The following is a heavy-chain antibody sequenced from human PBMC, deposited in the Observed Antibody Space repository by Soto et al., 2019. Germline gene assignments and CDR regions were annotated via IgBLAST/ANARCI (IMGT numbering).Heavy chain of an antibody. CDR3: ARVPDCSGGSCYGPFDY. J-gene: IGHJ4*02. Sequence: ASLKVSCKASGYTFTSYYMHWVRQAPGQGLEWMGIINPSGGSTSYAQKFQGRVTMTRDTSTSTVYMELSSLRSEDTAVYYCARVPDCSGGSCYGPFDYWGQGTLVTVSS. D-gene: IGHD2-15*01. CDR1: GYTFTSYY. CDR2: INPSGGST. V-gene: IGHV1-46*03.